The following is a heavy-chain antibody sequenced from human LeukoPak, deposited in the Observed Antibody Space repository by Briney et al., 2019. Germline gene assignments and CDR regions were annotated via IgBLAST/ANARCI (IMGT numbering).Heavy chain of an antibody. V-gene: IGHV4-39*01. CDR2: IYYSGST. Sequence: PSETLSLTCTVSGGSISSSSYCWGWIRQPPGKGLEWIGSIYYSGSTYYNPSLKSRVTISVDTSKNQFSLKLSSVTAADTAVYYCARGSPDEYSSSSDYFDYWGQGTLVTVSS. CDR3: ARGSPDEYSSSSDYFDY. D-gene: IGHD6-6*01. CDR1: GGSISSSSYC. J-gene: IGHJ4*02.